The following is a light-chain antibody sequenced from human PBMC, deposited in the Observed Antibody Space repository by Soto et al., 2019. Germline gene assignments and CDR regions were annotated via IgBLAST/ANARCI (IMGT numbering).Light chain of an antibody. J-gene: IGKJ2*01. CDR3: QQYNNWPPYT. V-gene: IGKV1D-13*01. CDR2: DAS. Sequence: AIQLTQSPSSLSASVGDRVTITCRASQGISSALAWYQQKPGKAPKLLIYDASSLESGVPSRFSGSGSGTDFTLTISSLQPEDFATYYCQQYNNWPPYTFGQGTKLEIK. CDR1: QGISSA.